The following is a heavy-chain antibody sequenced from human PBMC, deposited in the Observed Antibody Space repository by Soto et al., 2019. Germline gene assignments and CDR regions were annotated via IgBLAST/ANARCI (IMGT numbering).Heavy chain of an antibody. CDR2: ISAYNGNT. CDR3: ARPATKRITIFGVVKGTSYYYMDV. CDR1: GYTFTSYG. V-gene: IGHV1-18*01. Sequence: ASVKVSCKASGYTFTSYGISWVRQAPGQGLEWMGWISAYNGNTNYAQKLQGRVTMTTDTSTSTAYMELRSLGSDDTAVYYCARPATKRITIFGVVKGTSYYYMDVWGKGTTVTVSS. D-gene: IGHD3-3*01. J-gene: IGHJ6*03.